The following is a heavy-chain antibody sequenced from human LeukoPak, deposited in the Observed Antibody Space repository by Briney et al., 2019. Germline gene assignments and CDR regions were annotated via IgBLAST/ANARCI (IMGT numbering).Heavy chain of an antibody. CDR2: IYYSGSI. V-gene: IGHV4-59*01. J-gene: IGHJ6*02. CDR3: ARASSGYCSGGSCYPTAYYYYGMDV. CDR1: GGSISSYY. D-gene: IGHD2-15*01. Sequence: SETLSLTCTVSGGSISSYYWSWIRQPPGKGLEWIGYIYYSGSINYNPSLKSRVTISVDTSKNQFSLKLSSVTAADTAVYYCARASSGYCSGGSCYPTAYYYYGMDVWGQGTTVTVSS.